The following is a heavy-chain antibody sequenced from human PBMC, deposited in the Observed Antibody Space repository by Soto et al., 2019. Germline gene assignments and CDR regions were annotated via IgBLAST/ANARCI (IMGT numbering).Heavy chain of an antibody. J-gene: IGHJ5*01. CDR3: AKSVGGRASGWFDS. Sequence: PGGSLRLSCAASGFTFSNYAMSWVRQAPGKGLEWVSGVSSSDDDTYYADSVKGHFSISRDNSKNTLYLQMNNLRAEDTALYYCAKSVGGRASGWFDSWGQGTLVTVSS. CDR2: VSSSDDDT. D-gene: IGHD6-19*01. CDR1: GFTFSNYA. V-gene: IGHV3-23*01.